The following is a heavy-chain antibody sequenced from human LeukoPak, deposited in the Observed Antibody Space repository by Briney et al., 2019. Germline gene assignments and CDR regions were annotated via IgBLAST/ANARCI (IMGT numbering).Heavy chain of an antibody. CDR2: NSSSSSTI. J-gene: IGHJ4*02. Sequence: PGGSQRLLCGASGYTYSRYNMQWARHAPGKALVWGSYNSSSSSTIYYADSVKGRFTISRDNAKNSLYLQMNSLRAEDTAVYYCARDRPTRGYSYGTFDYWGQGTLVTVSS. CDR1: GYTYSRYN. D-gene: IGHD5-18*01. V-gene: IGHV3-48*04. CDR3: ARDRPTRGYSYGTFDY.